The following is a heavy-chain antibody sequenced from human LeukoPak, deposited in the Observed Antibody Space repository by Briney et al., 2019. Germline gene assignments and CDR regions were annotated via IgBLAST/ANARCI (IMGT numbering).Heavy chain of an antibody. V-gene: IGHV4-59*08. D-gene: IGHD2-2*01. CDR3: ASPETKYQLLI. Sequence: SETLSLTCTVSGGSISSYYWSWIRQPPGKGLEWIGYIYYSGSTNYNPSLKSRVTISVDTSKNQFSLKLSSVTAADTAVYYCASPETKYQLLIWGQGTLVTVSS. J-gene: IGHJ4*02. CDR1: GGSISSYY. CDR2: IYYSGST.